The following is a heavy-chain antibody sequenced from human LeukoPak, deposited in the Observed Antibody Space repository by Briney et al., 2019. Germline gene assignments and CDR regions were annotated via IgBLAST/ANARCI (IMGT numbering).Heavy chain of an antibody. V-gene: IGHV4-39*01. CDR1: GGSISSSSYY. J-gene: IGHJ4*02. Sequence: SSETLSLTCTVSGGSISSSSYYWGWIRQPPGKGLEWIGSIYYTENTYYSPSLKSRVTMSVDTSKNQFSLKLSSVTAADTAVYYCASGYSSSSFDYWGPGTLVTVSS. CDR2: IYYTENT. D-gene: IGHD6-6*01. CDR3: ASGYSSSSFDY.